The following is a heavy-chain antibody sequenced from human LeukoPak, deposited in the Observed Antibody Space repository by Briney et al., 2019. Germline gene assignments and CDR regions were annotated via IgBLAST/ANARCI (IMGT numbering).Heavy chain of an antibody. J-gene: IGHJ3*01. CDR1: GYTFTRND. D-gene: IGHD2-2*01. Sequence: ASVKVSCKASGYTFTRNDISWVRQAPGQGLGWMGWMNPDSGNTDYAQKFQGRVSMTRDISATTAYMELSSLRSEDTAVYYCARGGQLQWGRDTFDFWGQGTMVTVSS. CDR3: ARGGQLQWGRDTFDF. CDR2: MNPDSGNT. V-gene: IGHV1-8*01.